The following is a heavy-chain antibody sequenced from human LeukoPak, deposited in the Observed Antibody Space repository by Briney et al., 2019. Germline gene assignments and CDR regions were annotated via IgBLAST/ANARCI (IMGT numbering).Heavy chain of an antibody. CDR2: IYYSGNT. CDR3: ARAPHFFDTSGSRYYFDS. V-gene: IGHV4-39*07. D-gene: IGHD3-22*01. Sequence: KASETLSLTCPVSGDSIRSTTLYWGWIRQPPGKGLEWIGSIYYSGNTYYNPSLMSRVTISVDTSKNQFSLHLSSVTAADTAVYYCARAPHFFDTSGSRYYFDSWGQGALVTVSS. J-gene: IGHJ4*02. CDR1: GDSIRSTTLY.